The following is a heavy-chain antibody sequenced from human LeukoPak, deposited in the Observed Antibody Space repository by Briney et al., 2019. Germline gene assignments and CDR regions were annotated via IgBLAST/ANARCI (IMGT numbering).Heavy chain of an antibody. J-gene: IGHJ2*01. CDR1: GFTFTSSA. Sequence: AASVKVSCKASGFTFTSSAMQWVRQARGQRLEWIGWIVVGSGNTNYAQKFQERVTITRDMSTSTAYMELSSLRSEDTAVYYCAARTRWTPYYYDSSGPFDLWGRGTLVTVSS. V-gene: IGHV1-58*02. D-gene: IGHD3-22*01. CDR3: AARTRWTPYYYDSSGPFDL. CDR2: IVVGSGNT.